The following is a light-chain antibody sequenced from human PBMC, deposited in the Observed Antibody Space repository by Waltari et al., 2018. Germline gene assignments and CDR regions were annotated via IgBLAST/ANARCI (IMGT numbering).Light chain of an antibody. V-gene: IGLV1-51*01. CDR1: SSNIGNNY. J-gene: IGLJ3*02. CDR2: ANN. CDR3: GTWDSSLTAGV. Sequence: QSVLTQPPSVSAAPGQKVTISCSGSSSNIGNNYVSWYQQLPGTAPKLPIYANNKRPSGIPDRLSGAKSGTSATLGITGLQTGDEADYYCGTWDSSLTAGVFGGGTKLTVL.